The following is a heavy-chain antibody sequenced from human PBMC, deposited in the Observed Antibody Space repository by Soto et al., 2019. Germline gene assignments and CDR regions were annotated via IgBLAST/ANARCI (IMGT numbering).Heavy chain of an antibody. Sequence: LSLTCAVYGGSFSGYYWSWIRQPPGKGLEWIGEINHSGSTNYNPSLKSRVTISVDTSKNQFSLKLSSVTAADTAVYYCARERLLLWFGKANCFDPWGQGTLVTVSS. J-gene: IGHJ5*02. CDR1: GGSFSGYY. CDR2: INHSGST. D-gene: IGHD3-10*01. V-gene: IGHV4-34*01. CDR3: ARERLLLWFGKANCFDP.